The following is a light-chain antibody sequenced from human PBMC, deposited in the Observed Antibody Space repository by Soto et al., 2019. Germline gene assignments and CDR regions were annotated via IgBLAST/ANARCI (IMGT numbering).Light chain of an antibody. Sequence: DIQMTQSPSTLSASVGDRVTITCRASQSISSWLAWYQQKPGKAPKLLIYDASSLESGVPSRFSGSGSGTEFTLTISSLQPDDFATYYCQQYNSPWTLGQG. V-gene: IGKV1-5*01. CDR3: QQYNSPWT. J-gene: IGKJ1*01. CDR2: DAS. CDR1: QSISSW.